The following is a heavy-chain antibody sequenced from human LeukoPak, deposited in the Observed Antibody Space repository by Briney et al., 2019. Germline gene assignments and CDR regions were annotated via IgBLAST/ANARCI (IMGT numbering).Heavy chain of an antibody. J-gene: IGHJ4*02. CDR2: ISAYNGNT. CDR1: GYTLTSLG. CDR3: ARDRRRVYATFFVY. D-gene: IGHD2-8*01. V-gene: IGHV1-18*01. Sequence: SVNVSCKVSGYTLTSLGISWVRQAPRHGREWMGWISAYNGNTNHTKKLQGRVTMTKDPSTSTASMELRSLRSDDRAVYYCARDRRRVYATFFVYWGQGALVTLS.